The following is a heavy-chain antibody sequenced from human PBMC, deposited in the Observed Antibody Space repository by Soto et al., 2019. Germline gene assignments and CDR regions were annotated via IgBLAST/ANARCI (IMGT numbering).Heavy chain of an antibody. D-gene: IGHD5-18*01. V-gene: IGHV4-39*01. J-gene: IGHJ6*02. CDR1: GGSISSSSYY. CDR3: ACIFSLRYISGFYYHGLDV. CDR2: FFYSGST. Sequence: QLQLQESGPGLVKPSETLSLTCTVSGGSISSSSYYWGWIRQPPGKGLEWIGSFFYSGSTYCNPSLTCRVNISVGTSKTHFSLKPMYVTAAYPAVYYCACIFSLRYISGFYYHGLDVWAQGTTVTVSS.